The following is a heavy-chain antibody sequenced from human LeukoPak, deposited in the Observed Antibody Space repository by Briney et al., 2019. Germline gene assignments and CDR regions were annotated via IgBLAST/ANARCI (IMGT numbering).Heavy chain of an antibody. J-gene: IGHJ4*02. Sequence: PGGSLRLSCAASGFTFSAYTMAWVRQAPGRGLEWVSSVSAVSNYIYYADSVKGRFTISRDNAEDSLYLQMNSLKAEDTAVYYCAKDQWVAVGNPDRDRLYNFDYWGRGTLVTVSS. D-gene: IGHD1-26*01. CDR3: AKDQWVAVGNPDRDRLYNFDY. CDR1: GFTFSAYT. CDR2: VSAVSNYI. V-gene: IGHV3-21*01.